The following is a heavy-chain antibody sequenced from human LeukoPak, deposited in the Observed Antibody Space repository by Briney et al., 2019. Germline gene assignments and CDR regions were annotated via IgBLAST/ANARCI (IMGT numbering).Heavy chain of an antibody. CDR1: GFTFSNYG. CDR3: ARGVPTYFYDRSGYYPGAFDI. D-gene: IGHD3-22*01. CDR2: IWYDGSNK. V-gene: IGHV3-33*01. J-gene: IGHJ3*02. Sequence: GGSLRLSCAASGFTFSNYGMHWVRQAPGKGLEWVAVIWYDGSNKYYADSVKGRFTISRDNYKNTLYVQINSLRAEDTAVYYCARGVPTYFYDRSGYYPGAFDIWGQGTMVTVSS.